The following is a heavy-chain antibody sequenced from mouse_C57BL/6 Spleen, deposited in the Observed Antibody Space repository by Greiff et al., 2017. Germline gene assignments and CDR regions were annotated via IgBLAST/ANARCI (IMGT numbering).Heavy chain of an antibody. V-gene: IGHV5-6*01. CDR3: ARGDGSSYVYFDY. Sequence: EVKLVESGGDLVKPGGSLKLSCAASGFTFSSYGMSWVRQTPDKRLEWVATISSGGSYTYYPDSVKGRFTISRDNAKNTLYLQMSSLKSEDTAMYYCARGDGSSYVYFDYWGQGTTLTVSS. D-gene: IGHD1-1*01. J-gene: IGHJ2*01. CDR1: GFTFSSYG. CDR2: ISSGGSYT.